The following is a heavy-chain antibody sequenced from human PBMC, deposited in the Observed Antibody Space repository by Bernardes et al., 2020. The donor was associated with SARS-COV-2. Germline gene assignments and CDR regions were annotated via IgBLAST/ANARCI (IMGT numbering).Heavy chain of an antibody. CDR1: EFTFSSYS. J-gene: IGHJ4*02. CDR3: ARDTTYYDILTGYYPSYFDY. D-gene: IGHD3-9*01. Sequence: GGSLRLSCAASEFTFSSYSMNRVRQAPGKGLEWVSSISSSSSYIYYADSVKGRFTISRDNAKNSLYLQMNSLRAEDTAVYYCARDTTYYDILTGYYPSYFDYWGQGTLVTVSS. V-gene: IGHV3-21*01. CDR2: ISSSSSYI.